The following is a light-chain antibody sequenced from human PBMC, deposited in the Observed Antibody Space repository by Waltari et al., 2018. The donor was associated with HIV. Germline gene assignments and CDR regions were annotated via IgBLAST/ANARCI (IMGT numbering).Light chain of an antibody. CDR3: LMWPGPIAV. J-gene: IGLJ2*01. CDR1: SDLNVGEYT. Sequence: VLTQPPSSSASPGESARLTCTLPSDLNVGEYTIFWYQQKPGSPPRYLLFYQSESDKDQGSGVPSRFSASNDLSANTGILLISGVQSEDEADYYCLMWPGPIAVFGGGTKLTVL. CDR2: YQSESDK. V-gene: IGLV5-37*01.